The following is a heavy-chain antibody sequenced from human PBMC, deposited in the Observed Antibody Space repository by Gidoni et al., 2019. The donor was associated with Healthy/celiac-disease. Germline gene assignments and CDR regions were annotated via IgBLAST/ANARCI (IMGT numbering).Heavy chain of an antibody. V-gene: IGHV3-23*01. CDR1: GFTFSSYA. D-gene: IGHD3-22*01. Sequence: EVQLLESGGGLVQPGGSLRLSCAASGFTFSSYAMSWVRQAPGKGLGWVSAISGSGGSTYYADSVKGRFTISRDNSKNTLYLQMNSLRAEDTAVYYCAKASITMIVVVTSLDYWGQGTLVTVSS. CDR2: ISGSGGST. J-gene: IGHJ4*02. CDR3: AKASITMIVVVTSLDY.